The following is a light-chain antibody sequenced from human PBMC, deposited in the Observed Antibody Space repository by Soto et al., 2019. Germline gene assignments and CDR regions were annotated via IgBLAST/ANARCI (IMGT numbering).Light chain of an antibody. CDR1: ESVGSSY. CDR3: QQYLRSPLT. CDR2: GAS. J-gene: IGKJ4*01. V-gene: IGKV3-20*01. Sequence: EIVLTQSPGTLSLSPGERATLSCRASESVGSSYVAWYQKKPGQAPRLLIYGASSRASGIPNRFSGSGSGTDFTLTIGRLEPEDFAVYYCQQYLRSPLTFGGGTKVDI.